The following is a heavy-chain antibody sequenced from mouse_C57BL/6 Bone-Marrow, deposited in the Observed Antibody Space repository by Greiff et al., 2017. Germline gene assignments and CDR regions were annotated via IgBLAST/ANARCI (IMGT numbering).Heavy chain of an antibody. V-gene: IGHV1-82*01. CDR3: AREGGNDCWFAY. D-gene: IGHD2-2*01. CDR1: GYAFSSSW. CDR2: IYPGDGDT. J-gene: IGHJ3*01. Sequence: VKVVESGPELVKPGASVKISCKASGYAFSSSWMNWVKQRPGKGLEWIGRIYPGDGDTNYNGKFKGKATLTADKSSSTAYMQLSSLTSEDSAVYFCAREGGNDCWFAYWGQGTLVTVSA.